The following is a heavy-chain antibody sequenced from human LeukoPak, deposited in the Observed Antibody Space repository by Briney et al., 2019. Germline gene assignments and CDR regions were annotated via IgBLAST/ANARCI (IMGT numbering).Heavy chain of an antibody. D-gene: IGHD2-21*02. J-gene: IGHJ3*02. CDR1: GYTFSSHA. Sequence: ASVKVSCKASGYTFSSHALNWVRQAPGQGLEWVGWINTNTGNPTHAQGFTGRFVFSLDTSVSTSYLQISSLKAEDTAVYYCARSCGGDCFGAFDIWGQGTMVTVSS. CDR2: INTNTGNP. V-gene: IGHV7-4-1*02. CDR3: ARSCGGDCFGAFDI.